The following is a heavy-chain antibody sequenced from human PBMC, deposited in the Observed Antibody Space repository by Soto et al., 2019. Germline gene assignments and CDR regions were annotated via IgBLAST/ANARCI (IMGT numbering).Heavy chain of an antibody. CDR2: IYYSGST. D-gene: IGHD1-1*01. J-gene: IGHJ6*02. CDR1: GGSISRSSYH. Sequence: SETLSLTCSVSGGSISRSSYHWGWIRQPPGKGLEWIGSIYYSGSTYYKPSLKSRLTISVDTSKNQFSLKLSSVTAGDTAVYYCARDPNEVSGGGYGLDVWGQGTSVTVSS. CDR3: ARDPNEVSGGGYGLDV. V-gene: IGHV4-39*07.